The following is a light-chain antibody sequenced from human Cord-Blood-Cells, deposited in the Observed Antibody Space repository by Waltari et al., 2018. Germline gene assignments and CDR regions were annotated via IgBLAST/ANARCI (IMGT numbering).Light chain of an antibody. CDR3: CSYAGSYV. CDR1: SSDVGSYNL. J-gene: IGLJ1*01. CDR2: EGS. Sequence: QSALTQPASVSGSPGQSIAIPCTGTSSDVGSYNLVSWYQQHPGKAPKLMIDEGSKRPSGVSNRFSGSKSGNTASLTISGLQAEDEADYYCCSYAGSYVFGTGTKVTVL. V-gene: IGLV2-23*01.